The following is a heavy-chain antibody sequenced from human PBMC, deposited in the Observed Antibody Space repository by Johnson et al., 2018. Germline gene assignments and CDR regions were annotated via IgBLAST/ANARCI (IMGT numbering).Heavy chain of an antibody. D-gene: IGHD3-3*01. Sequence: VQLVESGGGVVQPGRSLRLSCAASGFTFSSYGMHWVRQAPGKGLEWVAVIWYDGSNKYYADSVKGRFTISRDNSKNTLYLQMNSLRAEDTAVYYCARTRGPGCLEWLLVRAAYYYYYMDVWGKGTTVTVSS. CDR1: GFTFSSYG. V-gene: IGHV3-33*01. CDR2: IWYDGSNK. J-gene: IGHJ6*03. CDR3: ARTRGPGCLEWLLVRAAYYYYYMDV.